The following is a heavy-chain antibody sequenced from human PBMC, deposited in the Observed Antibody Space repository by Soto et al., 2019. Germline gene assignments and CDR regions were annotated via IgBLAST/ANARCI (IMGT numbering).Heavy chain of an antibody. D-gene: IGHD2-15*01. J-gene: IGHJ6*02. CDR2: INPSGGST. Sequence: GASVKVSCKASGYTFTSYYMNWVRQAPGQGLEWMGIINPSGGSTSYAQKFQGRVTMTRDTSTSTVYMELSSLRSEDTALYYCARSGGYCSGGSCYTGWAYYYYGMDVWGQGTTVTVSS. CDR1: GYTFTSYY. CDR3: ARSGGYCSGGSCYTGWAYYYYGMDV. V-gene: IGHV1-46*01.